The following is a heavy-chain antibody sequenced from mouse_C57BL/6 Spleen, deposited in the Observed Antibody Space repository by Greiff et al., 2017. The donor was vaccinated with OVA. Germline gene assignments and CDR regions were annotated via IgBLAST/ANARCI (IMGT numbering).Heavy chain of an antibody. CDR2: IYPGDGDT. J-gene: IGHJ3*01. CDR3: ARDYDYAWFAY. CDR1: DYAFSSSW. V-gene: IGHV1-82*01. Sequence: QVQLKQSGPELVKPGASVKISCKASDYAFSSSWMNWVKQRPGKGLEWIGRIYPGDGDTNYNGKFKGKATLTADKSSSTAYMQLSSLTSEDSAVYFCARDYDYAWFAYWGQGTLVTVSA. D-gene: IGHD2-4*01.